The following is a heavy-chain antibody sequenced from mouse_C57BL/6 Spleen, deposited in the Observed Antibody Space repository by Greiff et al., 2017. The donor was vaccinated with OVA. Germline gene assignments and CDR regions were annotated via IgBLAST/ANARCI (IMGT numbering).Heavy chain of an antibody. D-gene: IGHD2-12*01. Sequence: DVKLVESGGGLVQPGGSLKLSCAASGFTFSDYGMAWVRQAPRKGPEWVAFISNLAYSIYYADTVTGRFTISRANAKNTLYLEMSSLRSEDTAMYYCARQPKYDEDAMDYWGQGTSVTVSS. CDR1: GFTFSDYG. J-gene: IGHJ4*01. CDR2: ISNLAYSI. CDR3: ARQPKYDEDAMDY. V-gene: IGHV5-15*01.